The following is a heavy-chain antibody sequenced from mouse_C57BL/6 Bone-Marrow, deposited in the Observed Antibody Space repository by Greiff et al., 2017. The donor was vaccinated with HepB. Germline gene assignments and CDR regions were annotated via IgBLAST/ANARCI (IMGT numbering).Heavy chain of an antibody. Sequence: QVQLQQSGAELARPGASVKLSCKASGYTFTSYGISWVKQRTGQGLEWIGEIYPRSGNTYYNEKFKGKATLTADKSSSTAYMQLSSLTSEDSAVYFCARHPVTTVYAMDYEDRGTSVTVSS. CDR1: GYTFTSYG. V-gene: IGHV1-81*01. CDR2: IYPRSGNT. D-gene: IGHD1-1*01. J-gene: IGHJ4*01. CDR3: ARHPVTTVYAMDY.